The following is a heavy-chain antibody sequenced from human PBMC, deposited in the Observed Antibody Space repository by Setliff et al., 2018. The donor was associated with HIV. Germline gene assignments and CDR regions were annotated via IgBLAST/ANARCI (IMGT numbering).Heavy chain of an antibody. V-gene: IGHV6-1*01. D-gene: IGHD1-26*01. CDR3: AKPLTQWGVSPYHYAFGV. CDR2: TYYRSKWYN. CDR1: GDSVSSNSGS. J-gene: IGHJ6*02. Sequence: PSQTLSLTCAISGDSVSSNSGSWNWIRQSPSRGLEWLGRTYYRSKWYNQYAVSLKSRISINPDTSKNQFSLQLNSVTPEDTAIYYCAKPLTQWGVSPYHYAFGVWGQGTTVTVSS.